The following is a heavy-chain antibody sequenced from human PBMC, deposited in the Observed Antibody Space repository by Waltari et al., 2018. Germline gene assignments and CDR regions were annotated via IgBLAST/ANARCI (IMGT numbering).Heavy chain of an antibody. D-gene: IGHD2-21*02. V-gene: IGHV4-61*02. CDR2: IYTRGST. CDR3: ARVLAYCGGDCPDAFDI. J-gene: IGHJ3*02. Sequence: QVQLQESGPGLVKPSQTLSLTCTVSGGSISSGSYYWSWIRQPAGKGREWIGRIYTRGSTNYNPSLKSRVTISVDTSKNQFSLKLSSVTAADTAVYYCARVLAYCGGDCPDAFDIWGQGTMVTVSS. CDR1: GGSISSGSYY.